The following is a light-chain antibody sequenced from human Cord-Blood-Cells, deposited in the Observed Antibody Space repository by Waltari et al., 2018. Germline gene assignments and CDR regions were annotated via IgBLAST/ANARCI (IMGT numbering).Light chain of an antibody. CDR2: AAS. Sequence: DIQMTQSPSSLSASVGERVTITCRASQSISSYLNWYQQKPGKAPKLLIYAASSLQSGVPSRFSGSGSVTDFTLTISSLQPEDFATYYCQQSYSTPWTFGQGTTVEIK. J-gene: IGKJ1*01. CDR3: QQSYSTPWT. CDR1: QSISSY. V-gene: IGKV1-39*01.